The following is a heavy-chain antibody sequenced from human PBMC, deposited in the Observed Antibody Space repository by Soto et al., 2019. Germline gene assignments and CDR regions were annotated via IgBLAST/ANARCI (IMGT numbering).Heavy chain of an antibody. CDR1: GLALSDYY. CDR3: ARNSEHFDY. D-gene: IGHD6-13*01. CDR2: ISSSGRTI. Sequence: GGSLRLSCAASGLALSDYYMSWIRQAPGKGLEWVSYISSSGRTIYYADSVRGRFTISRDNAENSLYLQMDSLRAEDTALYYCARNSEHFDYWGQGTLVTVSS. J-gene: IGHJ4*02. V-gene: IGHV3-11*01.